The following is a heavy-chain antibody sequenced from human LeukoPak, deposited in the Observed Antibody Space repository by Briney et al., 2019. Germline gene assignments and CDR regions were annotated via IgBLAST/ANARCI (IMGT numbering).Heavy chain of an antibody. V-gene: IGHV1-24*01. CDR2: FDPEDGET. J-gene: IGHJ6*02. CDR1: VYTLTELS. Sequence: ASVKVSCKVSVYTLTELSMHWVRQAPGKGLEWMGGFDPEDGETIYAQKFQGRVTMTEDTSTDTAYMELSSLRSEDTAVYYCAVYSSSWYGRYYYYGMDVWGQGTTVTVSS. CDR3: AVYSSSWYGRYYYYGMDV. D-gene: IGHD6-13*01.